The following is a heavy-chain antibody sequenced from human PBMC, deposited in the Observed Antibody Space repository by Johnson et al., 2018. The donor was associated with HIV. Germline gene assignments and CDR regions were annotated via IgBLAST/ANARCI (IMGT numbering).Heavy chain of an antibody. CDR1: GFTFSSYA. J-gene: IGHJ3*02. D-gene: IGHD5-24*01. CDR3: ARGEEMATILI. Sequence: MQLVESGGGVVQPGRSLRLSCAASGFTFSSYAISWVRQAPGKGLEWVANIKQDGSEKHYVDSVKGRFTISRDNSENTLYLQMNSLRAEDTAVYYCARGEEMATILIWGQGTMVTVSS. V-gene: IGHV3-7*02. CDR2: IKQDGSEK.